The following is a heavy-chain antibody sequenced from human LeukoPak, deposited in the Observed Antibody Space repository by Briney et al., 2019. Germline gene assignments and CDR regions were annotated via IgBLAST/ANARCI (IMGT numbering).Heavy chain of an antibody. D-gene: IGHD7-27*01. CDR3: ARGWGYFDY. CDR2: INHSGST. Sequence: SETLSLTCAVYGGSFSGYYWSWIRQPPGKGLEWIGEINHSGSTNYNPSLKSRVTISVDTSKNQFSLKLSSVTAADTAVYYCARGWGYFDYWGQGTLVTVSS. J-gene: IGHJ4*02. V-gene: IGHV4-34*01. CDR1: GGSFSGYY.